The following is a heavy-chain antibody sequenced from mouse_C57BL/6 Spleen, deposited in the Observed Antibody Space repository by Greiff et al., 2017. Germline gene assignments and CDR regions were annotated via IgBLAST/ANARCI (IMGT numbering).Heavy chain of an antibody. Sequence: VQLQQPGAELVKPGASVKLSCKASGYTFTSYWMQWVKQRPGQGLEWIGEIDPSDSYTNYNQKFKGKATLTVDTSSSTACMQLSSLTSEDSAVYYCAITTVVDYWGQGTTLTVSS. V-gene: IGHV1-50*01. CDR2: IDPSDSYT. CDR1: GYTFTSYW. D-gene: IGHD1-1*01. CDR3: AITTVVDY. J-gene: IGHJ2*01.